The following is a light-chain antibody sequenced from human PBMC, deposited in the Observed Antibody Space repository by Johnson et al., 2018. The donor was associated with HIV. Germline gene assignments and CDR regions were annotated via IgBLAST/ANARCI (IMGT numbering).Light chain of an antibody. CDR2: ENN. Sequence: QSVLTQPPSVSAAPGQKVTISCSVSSSNIGNNYVSWYQQVPGTAPKLLIYENNKRPSGIPDRFSGSKSGTSATLGITGLQTGDEADYYCGTWDSSLSVSVFGTGTKVPAL. V-gene: IGLV1-51*02. CDR1: SSNIGNNY. J-gene: IGLJ1*01. CDR3: GTWDSSLSVSV.